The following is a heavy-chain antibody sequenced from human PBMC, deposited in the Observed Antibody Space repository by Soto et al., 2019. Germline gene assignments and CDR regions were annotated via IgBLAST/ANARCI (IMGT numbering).Heavy chain of an antibody. Sequence: SETLSLTCTVSGGSISSYYWSWIRQPPGKGLEWIGYIYYSGSTNYNPSLKSRVTISVDTSKNQFSLKLSSVTAADTAVYYCARSSSGWYNYWGQGTLVTVSS. V-gene: IGHV4-59*01. CDR1: GGSISSYY. CDR3: ARSSSGWYNY. D-gene: IGHD6-19*01. J-gene: IGHJ4*02. CDR2: IYYSGST.